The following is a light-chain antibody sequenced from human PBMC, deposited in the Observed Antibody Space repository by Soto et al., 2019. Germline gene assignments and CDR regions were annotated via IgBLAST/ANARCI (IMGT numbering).Light chain of an antibody. CDR1: SSNTGAGYD. CDR2: GNN. J-gene: IGLJ1*01. V-gene: IGLV1-40*01. Sequence: QSVLTQPPSVSGAPGQRVTISCTGSSSNTGAGYDVHWYQQLPGTAPKLLIYGNNNRPSGVPDRFSGSKSGTSASLAITGLQAEDEADYYCSSYAGSNDYVFGTGTKVTVL. CDR3: SSYAGSNDYV.